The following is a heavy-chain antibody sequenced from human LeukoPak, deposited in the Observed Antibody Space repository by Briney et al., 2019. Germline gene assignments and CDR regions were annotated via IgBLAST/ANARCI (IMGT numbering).Heavy chain of an antibody. D-gene: IGHD4-17*01. Sequence: GGSLRHSCSASGFTFSSYGMHWVRQAPGKGLEWVAVISYDGSNKYYADSVKGRFTISRDNSKNTLYLQMNSLRAEDTAVYYCAKGTTVTDLYYFDYWGQGTLVTVSS. J-gene: IGHJ4*02. CDR2: ISYDGSNK. CDR3: AKGTTVTDLYYFDY. V-gene: IGHV3-30*18. CDR1: GFTFSSYG.